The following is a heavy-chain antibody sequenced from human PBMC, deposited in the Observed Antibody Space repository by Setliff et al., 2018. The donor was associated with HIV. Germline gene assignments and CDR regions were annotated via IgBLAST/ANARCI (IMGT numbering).Heavy chain of an antibody. D-gene: IGHD6-13*01. V-gene: IGHV4-31*03. CDR2: IYYTGST. CDR1: GGSISSSSYY. J-gene: IGHJ4*02. Sequence: PSETLSLTCTVSGGSISSSSYYWGWIRQPPRKGLEWIGYIYYTGSTYYNPSLKSRVTISVDTSKNQFSLKLSSVTAEDTAVYYCGRGNWYRKGHYFDSWGQGTLVTVSS. CDR3: GRGNWYRKGHYFDS.